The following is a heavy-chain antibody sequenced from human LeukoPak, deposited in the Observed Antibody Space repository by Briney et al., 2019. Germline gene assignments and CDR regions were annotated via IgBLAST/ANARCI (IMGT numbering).Heavy chain of an antibody. Sequence: PSETLSLTCTVSGGSISSSNYYWGWIRQPPGRGLECIGGVYYSGSTYYNPSLKSRVTISVDTSKNQFSLKLSSVTAADTAVYYCSRAYDSSGYSSYYFDYWGQGTLVTVSS. V-gene: IGHV4-39*01. J-gene: IGHJ4*02. CDR3: SRAYDSSGYSSYYFDY. CDR1: GGSISSSNYY. D-gene: IGHD3-22*01. CDR2: VYYSGST.